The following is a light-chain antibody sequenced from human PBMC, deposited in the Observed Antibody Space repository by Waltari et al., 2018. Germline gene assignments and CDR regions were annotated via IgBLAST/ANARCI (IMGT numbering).Light chain of an antibody. CDR1: SSNIGSNA. Sequence: QSALTQPPSASGTPGQRVIISCSGSSSNIGSNAVSWYRQFPGTAPRLLISSNSEPTSGVPDRFSGSKSGTSASLTISGIQSDDAADYYCATWDDRQTGYVVFGGGTKLTVL. V-gene: IGLV1-44*01. CDR2: SNS. J-gene: IGLJ2*01. CDR3: ATWDDRQTGYVV.